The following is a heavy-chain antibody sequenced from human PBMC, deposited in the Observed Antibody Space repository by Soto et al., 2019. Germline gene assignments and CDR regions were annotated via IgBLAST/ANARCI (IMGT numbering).Heavy chain of an antibody. J-gene: IGHJ4*02. CDR2: IYPGDSET. Sequence: GESLKISCRGSGFTFTDYWIAWVRQMPGKGLEWMGIIYPGDSETSYCPSCQGQVIISADKSINPAYLQGSSLKASDTAMYYSGKHEGYCSSTTCYSVDYWGQGTLVTVSS. D-gene: IGHD2-2*01. V-gene: IGHV5-51*01. CDR1: GFTFTDYW. CDR3: GKHEGYCSSTTCYSVDY.